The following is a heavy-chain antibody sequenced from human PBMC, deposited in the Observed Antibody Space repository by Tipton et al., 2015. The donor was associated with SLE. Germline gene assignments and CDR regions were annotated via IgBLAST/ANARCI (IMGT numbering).Heavy chain of an antibody. V-gene: IGHV4-34*01. Sequence: TLSLTCAVYGGSFSDFYWSWIRQPPGKGLEWIGEIDHSGSTKYNPSLKSRVTISIDASKNQISLKLTSVTAADTAVYYFARSHYSSSWSPQNYYYMDVWGKGTTVTVSS. CDR2: IDHSGST. CDR3: ARSHYSSSWSPQNYYYMDV. D-gene: IGHD6-13*01. J-gene: IGHJ6*03. CDR1: GGSFSDFY.